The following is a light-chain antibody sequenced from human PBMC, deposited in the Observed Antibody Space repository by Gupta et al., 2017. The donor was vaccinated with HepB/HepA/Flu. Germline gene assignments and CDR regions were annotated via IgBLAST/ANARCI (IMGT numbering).Light chain of an antibody. J-gene: IGKJ4*01. CDR1: QNIITY. CDR3: RQRSNWPLT. V-gene: IGKV3-11*01. CDR2: DAF. Sequence: EIVLTQSPATLSLSPGERATLSCRARQNIITYLAWYQQKPGQPPRLLVHDAFNRANGVPARFTGSRSGTDFTLTISSLEPEDSAFYYCRQRSNWPLTFGGGTKVAIK.